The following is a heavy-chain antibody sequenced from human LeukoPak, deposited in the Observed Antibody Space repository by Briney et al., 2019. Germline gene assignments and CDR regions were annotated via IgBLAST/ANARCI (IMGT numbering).Heavy chain of an antibody. CDR1: GGSFSGYY. CDR3: ARGVIVVVPAAMFDY. D-gene: IGHD2-2*01. CDR2: INHSGST. Sequence: SETLSLTCAVYGGSFSGYYWSWIRQPPGKGLEWIGEINHSGSTNYSPSLKSRVTISVDTSKNQFSLKLSSVTAADTAVYYCARGVIVVVPAAMFDYWGQGTLVTVSS. J-gene: IGHJ4*02. V-gene: IGHV4-34*01.